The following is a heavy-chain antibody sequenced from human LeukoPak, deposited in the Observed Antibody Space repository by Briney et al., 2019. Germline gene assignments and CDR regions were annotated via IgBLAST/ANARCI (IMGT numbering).Heavy chain of an antibody. CDR3: ARDKIAAAGTDYYYGMDV. D-gene: IGHD6-13*01. CDR1: GFAFSSYN. Sequence: GGSLRLSCAASGFAFSSYNMNWVRQAPGKGLEWVSSISSSSSYIYYADSVKGRFTISRDNAKNSLYLQMNSLRAEDTAVYYCARDKIAAAGTDYYYGMDVWGQGTTVTVSS. CDR2: ISSSSSYI. J-gene: IGHJ6*02. V-gene: IGHV3-21*01.